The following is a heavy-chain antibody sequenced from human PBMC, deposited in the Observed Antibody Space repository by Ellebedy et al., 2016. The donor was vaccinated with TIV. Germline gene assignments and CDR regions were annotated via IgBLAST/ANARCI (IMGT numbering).Heavy chain of an antibody. Sequence: GESLKITCKGSGYSFTNYWIGWVRQMPGKGLDWLGIIYPGDSDTRYSPSFQGQVTISADKSNSTAYLQWSSLKASDTAMYYCASAKYYGSGTYAHYLDYWGQGTLVTVSS. CDR1: GYSFTNYW. J-gene: IGHJ4*02. CDR3: ASAKYYGSGTYAHYLDY. V-gene: IGHV5-51*01. D-gene: IGHD3-10*01. CDR2: IYPGDSDT.